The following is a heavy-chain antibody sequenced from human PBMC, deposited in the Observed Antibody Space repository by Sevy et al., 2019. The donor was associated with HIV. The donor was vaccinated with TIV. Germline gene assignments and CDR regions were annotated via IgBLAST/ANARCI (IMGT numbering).Heavy chain of an antibody. V-gene: IGHV3-23*01. D-gene: IGHD6-13*01. J-gene: IGHJ3*02. Sequence: GGSLRLSCAASGFTFSSYAMNWVRRAPVKGLEWVSGMSGSGGSTNYADSVKGRFTISRDNSKNTLYLQMSSLRAEDTAVYYCAKDRVWELGDAFDIWGQGTMVTVSS. CDR2: MSGSGGST. CDR3: AKDRVWELGDAFDI. CDR1: GFTFSSYA.